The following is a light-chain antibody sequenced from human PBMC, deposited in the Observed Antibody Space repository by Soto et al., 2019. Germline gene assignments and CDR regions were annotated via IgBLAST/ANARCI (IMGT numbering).Light chain of an antibody. V-gene: IGKV1-27*01. CDR2: AAS. J-gene: IGKJ1*01. CDR1: HGISNY. Sequence: DIQMTQSPSSLSASIGDRVTITCRASHGISNYLAWYQQKPGKVPKLLIYAASTWQSGVPSRFSGSGYGTDFTLTISSLQPEDVATYFFQKDLSALWTFGQGTKVEIK. CDR3: QKDLSALWT.